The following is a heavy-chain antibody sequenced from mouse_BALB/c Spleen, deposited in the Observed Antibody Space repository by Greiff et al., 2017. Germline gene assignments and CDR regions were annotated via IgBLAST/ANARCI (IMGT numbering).Heavy chain of an antibody. V-gene: IGHV1S127*01. D-gene: IGHD2-10*02. CDR1: GYTFTSYW. CDR3: TRSPRRYFDV. J-gene: IGHJ1*01. CDR2: IDPSDSYT. Sequence: QVQLQQPGAELVKPGASVKMSCKASGYTFTSYWMHWVKQRPGQGLEWIGTIDPSDSYTSYNQKFKGMATLTVDTSSSTAYMQLSSLTSEDSAVYYCTRSPRRYFDVWGAGTTVTVSS.